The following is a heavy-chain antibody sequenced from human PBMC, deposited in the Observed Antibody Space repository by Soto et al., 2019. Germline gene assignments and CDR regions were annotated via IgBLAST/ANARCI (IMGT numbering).Heavy chain of an antibody. J-gene: IGHJ4*02. CDR3: ARLYSSGWYGPGRY. CDR2: ISSSSSTI. CDR1: GFSFSSYS. Sequence: GGSLRLSCADSGFSFSSYSMNWVRQAPGKGLEWVSYISSSSSTIYYADSVKGRFTISRDNAKNSLYLQMNSLRAEDTALYYCARLYSSGWYGPGRYWGQGTLVTVSS. D-gene: IGHD6-19*01. V-gene: IGHV3-48*01.